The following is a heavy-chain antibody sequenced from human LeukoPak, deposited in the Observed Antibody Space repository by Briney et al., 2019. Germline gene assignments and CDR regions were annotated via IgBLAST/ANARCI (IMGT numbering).Heavy chain of an antibody. Sequence: ASVKVSCKASGYTFTSYGINWVRQAPGQGLEWMGWISGHNGNTNYAQKLQGRATMTTDTSTSTAYMELGSLISDDTAVYYCARGCSGGSCYFNYWGQGTLVTVSS. CDR2: ISGHNGNT. V-gene: IGHV1-18*01. CDR1: GYTFTSYG. D-gene: IGHD2-15*01. CDR3: ARGCSGGSCYFNY. J-gene: IGHJ4*02.